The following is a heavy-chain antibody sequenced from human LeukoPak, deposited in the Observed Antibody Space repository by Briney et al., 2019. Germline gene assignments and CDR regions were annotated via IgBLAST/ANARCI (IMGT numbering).Heavy chain of an antibody. CDR3: ARDKIAAAGHFDY. J-gene: IGHJ4*02. D-gene: IGHD6-13*01. Sequence: PGGSLRLSCAASGFTFSSYSMNWVRQAPGKGLEWVSSISSSSNYIYYADSVKGRFTISRDNAKNSLYLQMNSLRAEDTAVYYCARDKIAAAGHFDYWGQGTLVTVSS. V-gene: IGHV3-21*01. CDR1: GFTFSSYS. CDR2: ISSSSNYI.